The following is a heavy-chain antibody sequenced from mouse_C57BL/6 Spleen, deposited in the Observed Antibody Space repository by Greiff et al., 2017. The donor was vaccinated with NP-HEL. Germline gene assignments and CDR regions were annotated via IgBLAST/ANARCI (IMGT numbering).Heavy chain of an antibody. J-gene: IGHJ4*01. CDR1: GFNIKDDY. V-gene: IGHV14-4*01. CDR3: TPTVVARYYAMDY. D-gene: IGHD1-1*01. CDR2: IDPENGDT. Sequence: VQLKQSGAELVRPGASVKLSCTASGFNIKDDYMHWVKQRPEQGLEWIGWIDPENGDTEYASKFQGKATITADTSSNTAYLQLSSLTSEDTAVYYCTPTVVARYYAMDYWGQGTSVTVSS.